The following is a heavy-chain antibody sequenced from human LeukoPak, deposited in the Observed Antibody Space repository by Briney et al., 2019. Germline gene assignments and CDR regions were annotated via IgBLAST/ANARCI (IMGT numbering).Heavy chain of an antibody. Sequence: PGRSLRLSCAASGFTFDDYAMHWVRQAPGKGLEWVSGISWNSGSIGYADSVKGRFTISRDNAKNSLYLQMNSLRAEDTALYYCAKGGLGATLAPDFDYWGQGTLVTVSS. CDR1: GFTFDDYA. J-gene: IGHJ4*02. CDR3: AKGGLGATLAPDFDY. CDR2: ISWNSGSI. D-gene: IGHD1-26*01. V-gene: IGHV3-9*01.